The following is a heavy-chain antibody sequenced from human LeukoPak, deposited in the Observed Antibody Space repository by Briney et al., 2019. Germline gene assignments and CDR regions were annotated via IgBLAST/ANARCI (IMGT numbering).Heavy chain of an antibody. J-gene: IGHJ3*02. CDR2: IVVGSGNT. D-gene: IGHD3-10*01. V-gene: IGHV1-58*02. CDR3: AAFPSFGSGSYGAFDI. Sequence: GASVKVSCKASGFTFTSSAMQWVRQARGQRLEWIGWIVVGSGNTNYAQKFQERVTITRDMSTSTAYMELSSLRSEDTAVYYCAAFPSFGSGSYGAFDIWGQGTMVTVSS. CDR1: GFTFTSSA.